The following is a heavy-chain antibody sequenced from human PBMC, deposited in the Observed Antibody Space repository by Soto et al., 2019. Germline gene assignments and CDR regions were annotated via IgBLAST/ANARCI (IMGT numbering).Heavy chain of an antibody. Sequence: EVQLVESGGGLVQPGGSLRLSCAASGFTFSSYEMNWVRQAPGKGLEWVSYISSSGSTIYYADSVKGRFTISRDNAKNSLYLQMNSLRAEDTAVYYCAVWGPDYYYYYGMDVWGQGTTVTVSS. V-gene: IGHV3-48*03. CDR2: ISSSGSTI. CDR3: AVWGPDYYYYYGMDV. J-gene: IGHJ6*02. D-gene: IGHD3-16*01. CDR1: GFTFSSYE.